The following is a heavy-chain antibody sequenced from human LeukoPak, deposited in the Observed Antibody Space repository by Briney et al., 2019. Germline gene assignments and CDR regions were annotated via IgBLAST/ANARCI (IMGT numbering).Heavy chain of an antibody. CDR3: ARDGSDY. CDR2: ISYDGSNK. V-gene: IGHV3-30*04. Sequence: GSLRLSCTASGFTFSSYAMHWVRQAPGKGLEWVAVISYDGSNKYYADSVKGRFTISRDNSKNTLYLQMNSLRAEDTAVYYCARDGSDYWGQGTLVTVSS. D-gene: IGHD3-10*01. CDR1: GFTFSSYA. J-gene: IGHJ4*02.